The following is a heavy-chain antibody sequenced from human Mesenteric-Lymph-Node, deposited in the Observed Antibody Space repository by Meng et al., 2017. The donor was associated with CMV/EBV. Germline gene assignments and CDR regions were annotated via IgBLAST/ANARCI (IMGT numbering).Heavy chain of an antibody. CDR2: IYGTGIT. J-gene: IGHJ4*02. CDR3: AKSRSSTPGIVDD. D-gene: IGHD2/OR15-2a*01. V-gene: IGHV4-61*08. CDR1: GVSVTSGAYH. Sequence: VPLQESGPGLGKPSENLSLTCIVPGVSVTSGAYHWSWIRQSPGKGLEWIGYIYGTGITIYNPSLKSRVTILLETSKNQFYLKLNSVTTADTAVYYCAKSRSSTPGIVDDWGQGTLVTVSS.